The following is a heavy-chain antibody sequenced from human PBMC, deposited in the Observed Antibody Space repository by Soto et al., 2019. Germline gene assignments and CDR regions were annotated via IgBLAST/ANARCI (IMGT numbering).Heavy chain of an antibody. CDR1: GFTFSSYS. CDR2: ISSSSSTI. D-gene: IGHD3-3*01. CDR3: ARDQRFLEWLSRGVFDY. J-gene: IGHJ4*02. V-gene: IGHV3-48*01. Sequence: GGSLRLSCAASGFTFSSYSMNWVRQAPGKGLEWVSYISSSSSTIYYADSVKGRFTISRDNVKNSLYLQMNSLRAEDTAVYYCARDQRFLEWLSRGVFDYWGQGTLVTVSS.